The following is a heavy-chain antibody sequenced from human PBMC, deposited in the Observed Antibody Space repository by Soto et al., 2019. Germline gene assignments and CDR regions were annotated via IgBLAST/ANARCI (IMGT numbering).Heavy chain of an antibody. V-gene: IGHV3-30*18. CDR2: ISYDGSNK. Sequence: GGSLRLSCAASGFTFSSYGMHWVRQAPGKGLERVAVISYDGSNKYYADSVKGRFTISRDNSKNTLYLQMNSLRAEDTAVYYCAKALPASMVRGFYYYYYGMDVWGQGTTVTVSS. J-gene: IGHJ6*02. CDR3: AKALPASMVRGFYYYYYGMDV. D-gene: IGHD3-10*01. CDR1: GFTFSSYG.